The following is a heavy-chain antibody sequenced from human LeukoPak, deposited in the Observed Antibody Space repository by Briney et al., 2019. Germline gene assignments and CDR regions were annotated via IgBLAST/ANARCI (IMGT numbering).Heavy chain of an antibody. J-gene: IGHJ4*02. D-gene: IGHD3-3*01. Sequence: SETLSLTCTVSGGSISSYYWSWIRQPPGKGLEWIGYIYYSGSTNYNPSLKSRVTISVDTSKNQFSLKLSSVTAADTAVYYCAREDDFGIDYWGQGTLVTVSS. CDR2: IYYSGST. V-gene: IGHV4-59*01. CDR1: GGSISSYY. CDR3: AREDDFGIDY.